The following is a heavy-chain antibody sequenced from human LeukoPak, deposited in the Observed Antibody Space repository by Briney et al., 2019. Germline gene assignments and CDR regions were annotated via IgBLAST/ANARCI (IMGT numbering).Heavy chain of an antibody. CDR2: ISAYNGNT. CDR1: GYTFTSYG. J-gene: IGHJ6*03. CDR3: ARDSPYCSSTSCYLQTYYYYYMDV. Sequence: ASVKVSRKASGYTFTSYGISWVRQAPGQGLEWMGWISAYNGNTNYAQKLQGRVTMTTDTSTSTAYMELRSLRSDDTAVYYCARDSPYCSSTSCYLQTYYYYYMDVWGEGTTVTVSS. V-gene: IGHV1-18*01. D-gene: IGHD2-2*01.